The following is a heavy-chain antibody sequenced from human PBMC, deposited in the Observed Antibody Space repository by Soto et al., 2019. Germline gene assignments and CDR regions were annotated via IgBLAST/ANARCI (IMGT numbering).Heavy chain of an antibody. Sequence: EVQLVESGGGLVQPGGSLRLSCAASGFTFSNFWMTWVRKAPGKGLEWVATIKQDGSEKHYVDSVKGRFSISRDNAKNSLDLPMNNLRVEDTAVYYCARDSPEMAGTYYHYGMDVWGRGTTITVSS. J-gene: IGHJ6*02. CDR1: GFTFSNFW. CDR3: ARDSPEMAGTYYHYGMDV. CDR2: IKQDGSEK. D-gene: IGHD1-1*01. V-gene: IGHV3-7*01.